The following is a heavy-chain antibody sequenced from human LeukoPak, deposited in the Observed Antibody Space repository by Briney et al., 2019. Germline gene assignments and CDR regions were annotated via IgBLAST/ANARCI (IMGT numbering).Heavy chain of an antibody. Sequence: PGGSLRLSCAASGFTFTTESMNWVRQAPGKGLEWVASISGGSISLDYADSAKGRFTISRDNARKSLFLQMDGLRAEDTATYYCVRGPLGYSGHFDSWGQGTLVTVSS. D-gene: IGHD5-12*01. CDR2: ISGGSISL. J-gene: IGHJ4*02. V-gene: IGHV3-21*01. CDR3: VRGPLGYSGHFDS. CDR1: GFTFTTES.